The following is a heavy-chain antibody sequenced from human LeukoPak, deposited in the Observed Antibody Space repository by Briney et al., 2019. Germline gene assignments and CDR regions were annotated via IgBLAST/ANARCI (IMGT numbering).Heavy chain of an antibody. CDR3: ARATTGEPYSWFDP. J-gene: IGHJ5*02. V-gene: IGHV4-59*01. CDR2: IYYTGST. D-gene: IGHD7-27*01. CDR1: GGSISSYY. Sequence: KPSETLSLTCTASGGSISSYYWSWIRQPPGKGLEWIRYIYYTGSTNYNPSLRSRVAISVDTSKNQFSLKLSSVTAADTAVYYCARATTGEPYSWFDPWGQGTLVTVSS.